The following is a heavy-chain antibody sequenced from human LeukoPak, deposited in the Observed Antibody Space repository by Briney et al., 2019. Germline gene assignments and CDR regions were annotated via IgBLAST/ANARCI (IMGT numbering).Heavy chain of an antibody. J-gene: IGHJ3*01. CDR1: DFTFSRHW. D-gene: IGHD3-10*01. V-gene: IGHV3-7*01. Sequence: HPGGSLRLSCTGSDFTFSRHWMTWVRQAPGKGLEWVANIDEDGSEKYYMDAVKGRFTISRDNAKSSVYLQMESLRAEDTAVYYCARDRNDYRSGIYYDAYDVWGRGTMVTVSS. CDR3: ARDRNDYRSGIYYDAYDV. CDR2: IDEDGSEK.